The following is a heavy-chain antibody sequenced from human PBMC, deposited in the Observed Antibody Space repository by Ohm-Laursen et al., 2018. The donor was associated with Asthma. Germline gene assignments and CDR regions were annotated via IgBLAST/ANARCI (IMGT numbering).Heavy chain of an antibody. J-gene: IGHJ1*01. Sequence: SLRLSCSASGFTFRSYAMTWVRQAPGKGPEWVAHIKEDGSEESYLASVKGRFTISRDNAKNSVYLQMNSLRAEDTALYYCARIGPEWELPGREYSLHHWGQGTQVTVSS. CDR2: IKEDGSEE. D-gene: IGHD1-26*01. CDR1: GFTFRSYA. CDR3: ARIGPEWELPGREYSLHH. V-gene: IGHV3-7*02.